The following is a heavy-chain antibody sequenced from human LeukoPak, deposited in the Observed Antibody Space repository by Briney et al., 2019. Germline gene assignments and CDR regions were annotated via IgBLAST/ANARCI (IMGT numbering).Heavy chain of an antibody. V-gene: IGHV3-7*01. D-gene: IGHD1-26*01. J-gene: IGHJ4*02. CDR1: GFTFRSHW. CDR3: ARDDPKVGATQTD. CDR2: IKQDGSEK. Sequence: GGSLRFSCVASGFTFRSHWMSWVRQAPGKGLEWVANIKQDGSEKFYVDSVKGRFTISRDNAENSLYLQMNSLRDEDTAVYFCARDDPKVGATQTDWGQGTLVTVSS.